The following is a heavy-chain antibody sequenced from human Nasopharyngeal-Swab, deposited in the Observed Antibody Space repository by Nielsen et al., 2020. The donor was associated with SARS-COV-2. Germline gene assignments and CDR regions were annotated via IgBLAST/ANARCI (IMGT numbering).Heavy chain of an antibody. V-gene: IGHV1-2*06. CDR2: INPNSGGT. CDR1: GYTFTGYY. Sequence: ASVKVSCKASGYTFTGYYMHWVRQAPGQGLEWMGRINPNSGGTNYAQKFQGRVTMTRDTSISTAYMELSRLRSDDTAVYYCAGSSMADDAFDIWGQGTMVTVSS. J-gene: IGHJ3*02. D-gene: IGHD5-24*01. CDR3: AGSSMADDAFDI.